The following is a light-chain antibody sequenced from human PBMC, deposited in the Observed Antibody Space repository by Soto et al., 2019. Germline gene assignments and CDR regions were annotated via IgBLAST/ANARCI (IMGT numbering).Light chain of an antibody. CDR2: RSS. CDR3: QQYYIYAT. Sequence: DIQMTQSPSTLSASIGGRVTITCRGSQTISNYLTWYQQRPGKAPKLLIYRSSILQNGVPSRFSGSGSGTEFTLTISSLQPDDFATYYCQQYYIYATFGQGTRVEI. CDR1: QTISNY. J-gene: IGKJ1*01. V-gene: IGKV1-5*03.